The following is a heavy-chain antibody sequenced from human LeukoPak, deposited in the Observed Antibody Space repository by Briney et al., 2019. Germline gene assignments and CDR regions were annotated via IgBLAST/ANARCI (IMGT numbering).Heavy chain of an antibody. D-gene: IGHD3-9*01. CDR3: ARDTPGIRYFDWLEAPDY. J-gene: IGHJ4*02. CDR2: ISAYNGNT. V-gene: IGHV1-18*01. CDR1: GGTFSSYA. Sequence: ASVKVSCKASGGTFSSYAISWVRQAPGQGLEWMGWISAYNGNTNYAQKLQGRVTMTTDTSTSTAYMELRSLRSDDTAVYYCARDTPGIRYFDWLEAPDYWGQGTLVTVSS.